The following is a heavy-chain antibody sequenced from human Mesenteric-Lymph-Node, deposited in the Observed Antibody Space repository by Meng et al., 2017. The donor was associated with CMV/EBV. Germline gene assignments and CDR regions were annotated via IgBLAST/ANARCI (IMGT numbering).Heavy chain of an antibody. CDR2: MNPNSGNT. V-gene: IGHV1-8*01. CDR1: GYTFTSYD. CDR3: ARVYSSSWYYFDY. Sequence: CKASGYTFTSYDINWVRQATGQGLEWMGWMNPNSGNTGYAQKFQGRVTMTRNTSISTAYMELSSLRSEDTAVYYGARVYSSSWYYFDYWGQGTLVTVSS. J-gene: IGHJ4*02. D-gene: IGHD6-13*01.